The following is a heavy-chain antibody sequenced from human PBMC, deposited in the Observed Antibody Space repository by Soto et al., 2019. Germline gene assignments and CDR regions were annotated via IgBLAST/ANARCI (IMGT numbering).Heavy chain of an antibody. J-gene: IGHJ4*02. CDR1: GGTFSSYT. CDR2: IIPILGIA. Sequence: GASVKVSCKDSGGTFSSYTISWVRQAPGQGLEWMGRIIPILGIANYAQKFQGRVTITADKSTSTAYMELSSLRSEDTAVYYCARDRAPRNFDYWGQGTLVTVS. D-gene: IGHD3-10*01. V-gene: IGHV1-69*04. CDR3: ARDRAPRNFDY.